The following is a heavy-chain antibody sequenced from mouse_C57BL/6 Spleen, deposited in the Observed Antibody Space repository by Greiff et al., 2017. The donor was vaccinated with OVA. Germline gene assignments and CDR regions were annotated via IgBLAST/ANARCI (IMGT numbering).Heavy chain of an antibody. CDR1: GFTFSSYA. V-gene: IGHV5-4*03. J-gene: IGHJ4*01. D-gene: IGHD4-1*02. CDR2: ISDGGSYT. CDR3: ARGATGGENYYAMDY. Sequence: DVKLVESGGGLVKPGGSLKLSCAASGFTFSSYAMSWVRQTPEKRLEWVATISDGGSYTYYPDNVKGRFTISRDNAKNNLYLQMSHLKSEDTAMYYCARGATGGENYYAMDYWGQGTSVTVSS.